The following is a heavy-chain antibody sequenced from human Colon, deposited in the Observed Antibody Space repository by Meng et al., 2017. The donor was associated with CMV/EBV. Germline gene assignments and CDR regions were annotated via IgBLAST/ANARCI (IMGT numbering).Heavy chain of an antibody. D-gene: IGHD6-19*01. CDR1: GSTFSNHW. CDR2: ISADGSDT. Sequence: EWQVVESGGGLVQPGGSLSISCAASGSTFSNHWMYWIRQRPGKGLVWVSRISADGSDTNFADSVKGRITISRDNAKSTLYLQMNSLRAEDTALYFCARGSNGWPGIDYWGQGTLVTVSS. V-gene: IGHV3-74*01. J-gene: IGHJ4*02. CDR3: ARGSNGWPGIDY.